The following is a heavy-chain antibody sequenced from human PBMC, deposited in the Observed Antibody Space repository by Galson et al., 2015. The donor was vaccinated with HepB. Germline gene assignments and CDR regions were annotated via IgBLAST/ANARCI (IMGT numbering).Heavy chain of an antibody. CDR2: ISYDGSNK. CDR1: GFTFSSYV. V-gene: IGHV3-30*04. J-gene: IGHJ6*02. D-gene: IGHD3-10*01. Sequence: SLRLSCAASGFTFSSYVMHWVRQAPGKGLEWVTLISYDGSNKYYADSMKGRFTVSRDNSKNTLYLQMNSLRAEDTAVYFCARDQKLLWFGESDYYGMDVWGQGTTVTVSS. CDR3: ARDQKLLWFGESDYYGMDV.